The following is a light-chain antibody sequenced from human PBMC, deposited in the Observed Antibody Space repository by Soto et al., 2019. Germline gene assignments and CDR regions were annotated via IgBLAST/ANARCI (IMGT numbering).Light chain of an antibody. CDR2: EAS. J-gene: IGKJ1*01. V-gene: IGKV1-39*01. Sequence: DIQMTQSPSSLSAAVGDSVTITCRASQNINSYLNWYQQRPGKAPKLLIHEASISHSGVPSRFSGRGSGADSALTISSREPEDVATIYCQQNYSTPVTVGEGTKVEI. CDR3: QQNYSTPVT. CDR1: QNINSY.